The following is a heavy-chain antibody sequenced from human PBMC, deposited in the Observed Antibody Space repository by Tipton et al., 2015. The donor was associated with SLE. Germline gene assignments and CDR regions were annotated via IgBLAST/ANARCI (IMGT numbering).Heavy chain of an antibody. Sequence: TLSLTCTVSGDSISSDIHYWGWICQPPGKGLEWIGSVFYTGTTSYNSSVKSRVAISIDTSKNHFSLRLTSVTAADTAVYYCARRAYGDYGFDYWGQGTLVTVSS. J-gene: IGHJ4*02. CDR1: GDSISSDIHY. V-gene: IGHV4-39*07. CDR2: VFYTGTT. CDR3: ARRAYGDYGFDY. D-gene: IGHD4-17*01.